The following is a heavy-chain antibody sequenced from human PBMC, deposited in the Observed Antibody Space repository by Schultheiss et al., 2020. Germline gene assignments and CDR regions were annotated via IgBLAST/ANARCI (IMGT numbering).Heavy chain of an antibody. D-gene: IGHD6-13*01. CDR1: GGSISSYY. CDR3: ARAAAGKKKFDY. J-gene: IGHJ4*02. CDR2: IYYSGST. Sequence: SQTLSLTCTVSGGSISSYYWSWIRQPPGKGLEWIGYIYYSGSTNYNPSLKSRVTISVDKSKNQFSLKLSSVTAADTAVYYCARAAAGKKKFDYWGQGTLVNVS. V-gene: IGHV4-59*12.